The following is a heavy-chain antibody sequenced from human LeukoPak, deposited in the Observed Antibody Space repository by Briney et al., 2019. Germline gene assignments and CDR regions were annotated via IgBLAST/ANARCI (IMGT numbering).Heavy chain of an antibody. CDR3: ARDDALTSADYGDYDAFDI. V-gene: IGHV1-2*02. D-gene: IGHD4-17*01. CDR1: GYTFTGYY. CDR2: INPNSGGT. J-gene: IGHJ3*02. Sequence: ASVKVSCKASGYTFTGYYMHWVRQAPGQGLEWMGWINPNSGGTNYAQKFQGRVTMTRDTSISTAYMELSRLRSDDTAVYYCARDDALTSADYGDYDAFDIWGQGTMVTVSS.